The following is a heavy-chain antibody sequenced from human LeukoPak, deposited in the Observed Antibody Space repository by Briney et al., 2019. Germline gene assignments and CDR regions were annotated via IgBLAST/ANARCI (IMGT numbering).Heavy chain of an antibody. CDR3: STEDKYCTTPNCGAY. CDR1: GYTLTDYC. V-gene: IGHV1-2*02. J-gene: IGHJ4*02. Sequence: GASVKVSCKASGYTLTDYCIYWVRQAPGQDLEWMGFIIPHRGGTTYEQRFQGRVTMTRDMSIGTFYMELSSPRSDDTAVYYCSTEDKYCTTPNCGAYWGQGTLVTVSS. D-gene: IGHD2-8*01. CDR2: IIPHRGGT.